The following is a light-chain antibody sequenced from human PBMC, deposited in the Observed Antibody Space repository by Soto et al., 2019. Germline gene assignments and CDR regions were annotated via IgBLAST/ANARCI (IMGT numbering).Light chain of an antibody. V-gene: IGKV3-15*01. CDR2: GAS. J-gene: IGKJ5*01. Sequence: EIVMTQSPGTLSVSRGERATLSCWASQSVNSNLAWYQQKPGQAPRLLIYGASTRATGVPARFSVSGSGTEFTLTISSLQSEDFAFYYCQQYDNWPITLGQGTRLDIK. CDR3: QQYDNWPIT. CDR1: QSVNSN.